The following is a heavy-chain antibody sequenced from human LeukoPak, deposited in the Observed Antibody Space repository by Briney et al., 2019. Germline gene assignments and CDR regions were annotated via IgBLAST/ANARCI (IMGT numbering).Heavy chain of an antibody. D-gene: IGHD2-15*01. CDR3: ARSVVVAATPTDY. CDR1: GGSFSGYY. CDR2: INHSGST. J-gene: IGHJ4*02. V-gene: IGHV4-34*01. Sequence: PSETLSLTCAVYGGSFSGYYWSWIRQPPGKGLEWIGEINHSGSTNYNPSLKSRVTISVDTSKNQFSLKLSSVTAADTAVYYCARSVVVAATPTDYSGQGTLVTVSS.